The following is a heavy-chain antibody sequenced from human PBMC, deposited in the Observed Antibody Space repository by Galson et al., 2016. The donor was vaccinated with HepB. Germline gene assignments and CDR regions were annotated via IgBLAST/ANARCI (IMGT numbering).Heavy chain of an antibody. CDR3: AKDAILACGTGCYADY. J-gene: IGHJ4*02. D-gene: IGHD2-2*01. CDR2: ISYDGTNK. Sequence: SLRLSCAASGFTFSSYVMSWVRQAPGKGLEWVAVISYDGTNKYYADSLKGRFTISRDNSKNTLYLQMNSLRAEDTAVYYCAKDAILACGTGCYADYWGQGTLVTVSS. CDR1: GFTFSSYV. V-gene: IGHV3-30*18.